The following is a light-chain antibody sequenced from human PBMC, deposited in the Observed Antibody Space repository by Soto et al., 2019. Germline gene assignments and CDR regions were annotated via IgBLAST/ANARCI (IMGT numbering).Light chain of an antibody. V-gene: IGLV2-23*01. Sequence: QSALAQPASVSGSPGQSITISCTGTSSDVGSYNLVSWYRHHPGKAPKLMIYEDIKRPSGVSNRFSGSKSGNTASLTISGLQAEDEADYYCCSYAGSTTWVFGEGTKVTVL. CDR1: SSDVGSYNL. CDR2: EDI. J-gene: IGLJ3*02. CDR3: CSYAGSTTWV.